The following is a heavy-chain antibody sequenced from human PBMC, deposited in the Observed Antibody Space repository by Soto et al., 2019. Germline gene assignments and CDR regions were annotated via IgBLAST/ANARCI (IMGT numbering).Heavy chain of an antibody. V-gene: IGHV4-31*03. J-gene: IGHJ4*02. CDR3: ARDRGVITPAFDY. CDR2: IYYSGST. CDR1: GGSISSGGYY. Sequence: SETLSLTCTVSGGSISSGGYYWSWIRQHPGKGLEWIGYIYYSGSTYYNPSLKSRVTISVDTSKNQFSLKLSAVTAADTAVYYCARDRGVITPAFDYWGQGTLVTVSS. D-gene: IGHD3-10*01.